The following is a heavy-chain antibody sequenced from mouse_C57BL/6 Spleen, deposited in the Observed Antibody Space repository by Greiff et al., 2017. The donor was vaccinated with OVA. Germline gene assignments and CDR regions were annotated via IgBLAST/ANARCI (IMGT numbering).Heavy chain of an antibody. CDR2: ISYDGSN. J-gene: IGHJ4*01. D-gene: IGHD2-3*01. V-gene: IGHV3-6*01. Sequence: EVKLQESGPGLVKPSQSLSLTCSVTGYSITSGYYWNWIRQFPGNKLEWMGYISYDGSNNYNPSLKNRISITRDTSKNQFFLKLNSVTTEDTATYYCARVEGYDGYYDYAMDYWGQGTSVTVSS. CDR3: ARVEGYDGYYDYAMDY. CDR1: GYSITSGYY.